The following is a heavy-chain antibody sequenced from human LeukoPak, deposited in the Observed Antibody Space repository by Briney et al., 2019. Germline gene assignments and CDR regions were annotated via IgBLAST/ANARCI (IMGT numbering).Heavy chain of an antibody. CDR3: AAISTTVSYYFDY. Sequence: SVKVSCKASGFTFTSSAMQWVRQARGQRLEWIGWIVVGSGNTNYAQKFQERVTITRDMSTSTAYMELSSLRSEDTAVYYCAAISTTVSYYFDYWGQGTLVTVSS. V-gene: IGHV1-58*02. J-gene: IGHJ4*02. D-gene: IGHD4-17*01. CDR1: GFTFTSSA. CDR2: IVVGSGNT.